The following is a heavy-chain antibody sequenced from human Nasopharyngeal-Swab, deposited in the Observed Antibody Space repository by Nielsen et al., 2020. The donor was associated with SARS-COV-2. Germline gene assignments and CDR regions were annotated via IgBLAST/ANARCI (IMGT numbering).Heavy chain of an antibody. V-gene: IGHV5-10-1*01. CDR2: IDPSDSYT. J-gene: IGHJ6*03. CDR1: GYSFTSYW. CDR3: ARQAYDFWSGYYTGPYYYYMDV. D-gene: IGHD3-3*01. Sequence: AESLKISCKGSGYSFTSYWISWVRQMPGKGLEWMGRIDPSDSYTNYSPSFQGHVTISADKSISTAYLQWSSLKASDTAMYYCARQAYDFWSGYYTGPYYYYMDVWGKGTTVTVSS.